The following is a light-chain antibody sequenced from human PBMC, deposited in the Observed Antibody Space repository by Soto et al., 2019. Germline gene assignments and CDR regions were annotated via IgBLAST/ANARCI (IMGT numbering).Light chain of an antibody. J-gene: IGKJ4*01. CDR1: QGISSY. Sequence: AIRMTQSPSSLSASTGDRVTITCRASQGISSYLAWYQQKPGKAPKLLIYAASTLQSGVPSRFSGSGSGTDFTLTISCLQSEDFATCYCQQYYSYPGGTFGGGTKVEIK. V-gene: IGKV1-8*01. CDR2: AAS. CDR3: QQYYSYPGGT.